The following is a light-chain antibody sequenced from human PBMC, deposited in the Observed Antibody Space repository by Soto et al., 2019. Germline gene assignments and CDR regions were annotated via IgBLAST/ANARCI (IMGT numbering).Light chain of an antibody. CDR1: QSILYIDGYNY. CDR3: MQARQTPFT. Sequence: DIVMTQSPLSLPVTPGEPASISCTSSQSILYIDGYNYLDWYLQKPGQPPKLLIYSASNRASGVPARFSGSGAGTDFTLKISRVEAEDVGVYFCMQARQTPFTFGPGTKVDIK. CDR2: SAS. V-gene: IGKV2-28*01. J-gene: IGKJ3*01.